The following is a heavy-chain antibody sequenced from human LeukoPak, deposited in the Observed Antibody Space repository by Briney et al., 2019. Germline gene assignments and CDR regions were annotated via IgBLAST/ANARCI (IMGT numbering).Heavy chain of an antibody. CDR3: ARDFAFGRLWRAFDI. D-gene: IGHD5-18*01. Sequence: GGSLRLSCAASGFTFSSYWMSWVRQAPGKGLEWVANIKRDGSEKYYVDSVKGRFTISRDNAKNSLYLQMNSLRAEDTAVYYCARDFAFGRLWRAFDIWGQGTMVTVSS. J-gene: IGHJ3*02. CDR2: IKRDGSEK. V-gene: IGHV3-7*01. CDR1: GFTFSSYW.